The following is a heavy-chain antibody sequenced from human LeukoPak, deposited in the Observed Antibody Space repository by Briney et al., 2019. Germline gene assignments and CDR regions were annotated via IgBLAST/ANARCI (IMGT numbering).Heavy chain of an antibody. CDR2: IYHSGST. CDR3: AREDSASYDAAFDI. CDR1: GGSISSNNR. D-gene: IGHD1-26*01. V-gene: IGHV4-4*02. J-gene: IGHJ3*02. Sequence: SETLSLTCVVSGGSISSNNRWSWIRQPPEKGLEWIGEIYHSGSTNYSPSLKRRVTISVDKSKNQFSLKLSSVTAADTAVYYCAREDSASYDAAFDIWGQGTLVSVSS.